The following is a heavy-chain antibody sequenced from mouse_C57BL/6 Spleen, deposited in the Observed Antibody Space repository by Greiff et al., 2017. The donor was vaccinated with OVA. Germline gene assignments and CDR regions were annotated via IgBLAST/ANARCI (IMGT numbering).Heavy chain of an antibody. V-gene: IGHV5-16*01. Sequence: EVQLVESEGGLVQPGSSMKLSCTASGFTFSDYYMAWVRQVPEKGLEWVANINYDGSSTYYLDSLKSRFIISRDNAKNILYLQMSSLKSEDTATYYCAREGNYYGSSLYWYFDVWGTGTTVTVSS. CDR3: AREGNYYGSSLYWYFDV. CDR2: INYDGSST. CDR1: GFTFSDYY. J-gene: IGHJ1*03. D-gene: IGHD1-1*01.